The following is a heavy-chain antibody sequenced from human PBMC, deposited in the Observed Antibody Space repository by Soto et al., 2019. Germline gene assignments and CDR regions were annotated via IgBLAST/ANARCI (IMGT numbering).Heavy chain of an antibody. J-gene: IGHJ6*02. CDR3: ARGWAATVTTYYYYGMDV. CDR2: ISAYNGNT. Sequence: ASVKVSCKASGYTFTSYGISWVRQAPGQGLEWMGWISAYNGNTNYAQKLQGRVTMTTDTSTSTAYMELRSLRSDDTAVYYCARGWAATVTTYYYYGMDVWGQGTTVTVSS. D-gene: IGHD4-17*01. V-gene: IGHV1-18*04. CDR1: GYTFTSYG.